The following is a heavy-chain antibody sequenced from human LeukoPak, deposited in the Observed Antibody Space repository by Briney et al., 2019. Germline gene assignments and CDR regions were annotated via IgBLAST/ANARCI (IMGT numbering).Heavy chain of an antibody. Sequence: ASVKVSCKASGYTFTSDGISWVRQAPGQGLEWMGWISTYNGNTNYAQKLQGRVTMTTDTSTSTAYMELRSLRSDDTAVYYCVTVVVNWNYLTFWGQGTLASVSS. CDR1: GYTFTSDG. J-gene: IGHJ4*02. CDR3: VTVVVNWNYLTF. D-gene: IGHD1-7*01. CDR2: ISTYNGNT. V-gene: IGHV1-18*01.